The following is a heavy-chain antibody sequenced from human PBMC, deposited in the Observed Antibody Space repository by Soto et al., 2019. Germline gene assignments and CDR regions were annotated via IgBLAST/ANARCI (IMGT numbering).Heavy chain of an antibody. CDR2: IDWNDEK. D-gene: IGHD1-1*01. CDR3: AHRHPQQLMFDF. J-gene: IGHJ4*02. CDR1: GLSVSTGAVG. Sequence: SGPTLVNPTQTLTLTCTFSGLSVSTGAVGVAWIRQPPGKALEWLALIDWNDEKRYSSSLNGRLTITKDTSKNQVVLTMTNMDPADTATYFCAHRHPQQLMFDFWGQGTLVTVSS. V-gene: IGHV2-5*01.